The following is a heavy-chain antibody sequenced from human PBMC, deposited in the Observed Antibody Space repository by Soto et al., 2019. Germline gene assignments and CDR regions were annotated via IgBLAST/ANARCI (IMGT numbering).Heavy chain of an antibody. D-gene: IGHD2-8*01. CDR3: ARGSSMVYAIALPFYFDY. J-gene: IGHJ4*02. Sequence: QVQLQESGPGLVKPSQTLSLTCTVSGGSISSGGYYWSWIRQHPRKGLEWIGYIYYSGSTYNNLSLKSRVTISVDTSKNQFYLKLSSVTAADPAVYYCARGSSMVYAIALPFYFDYWGQGTLVTVSS. CDR2: IYYSGST. V-gene: IGHV4-31*03. CDR1: GGSISSGGYY.